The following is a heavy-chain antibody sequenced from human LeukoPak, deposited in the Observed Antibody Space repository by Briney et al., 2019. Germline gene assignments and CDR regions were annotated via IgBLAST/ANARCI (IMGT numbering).Heavy chain of an antibody. CDR3: ARVGYCSSTSCWGDFDY. V-gene: IGHV4-39*07. CDR1: GGSISSSSYY. D-gene: IGHD2-2*01. Sequence: PSETLSLTCTVSGGSISSSSYYWGWIRQPPGKGLEWIGSIYYSGSTYYNPSLKSRVTISVDTSKNQFSLKLSSATAADTAVYYCARVGYCSSTSCWGDFDYWGQGTLVTVSS. CDR2: IYYSGST. J-gene: IGHJ4*02.